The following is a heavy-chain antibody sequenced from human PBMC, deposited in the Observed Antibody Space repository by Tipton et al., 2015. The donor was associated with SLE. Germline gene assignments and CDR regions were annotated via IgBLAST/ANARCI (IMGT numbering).Heavy chain of an antibody. V-gene: IGHV4-59*01. CDR2: IYYSGST. J-gene: IGHJ2*01. CDR1: GGSISSCY. D-gene: IGHD2-21*01. Sequence: TLSLTCTVSGGSISSCYWSWIRQPPGKGLEWIGYIYYSGSTNYNPSLKSRVTISVDTSKNQFSLKLSSVTAADTAVYYCARDTCIVGGDCRPYYFDLWGRGTLVTVSS. CDR3: ARDTCIVGGDCRPYYFDL.